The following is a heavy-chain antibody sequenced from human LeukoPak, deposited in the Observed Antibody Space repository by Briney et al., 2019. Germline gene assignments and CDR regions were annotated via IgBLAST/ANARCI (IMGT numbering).Heavy chain of an antibody. CDR3: AREPSPDCSGGSCYPGDWFDP. D-gene: IGHD2-15*01. CDR2: IYTSGST. V-gene: IGHV4-4*07. CDR1: GGAISSYY. Sequence: KPSETLSLTCTVSGGAISSYYWSWIRQPAEKGLEWIGRIYTSGSTNYNPSLKSRVTMSVDTSKNQFSLKLSSVTAADTAVYYCAREPSPDCSGGSCYPGDWFDPWGQGTLVTVSS. J-gene: IGHJ5*02.